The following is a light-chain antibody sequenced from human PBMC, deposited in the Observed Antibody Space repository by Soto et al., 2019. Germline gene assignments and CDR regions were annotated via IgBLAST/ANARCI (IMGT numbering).Light chain of an antibody. CDR3: AAWDDSLNGYV. CDR2: NNN. J-gene: IGLJ1*01. V-gene: IGLV1-44*01. CDR1: SSNIGTNA. Sequence: QSVLTQPPSASGTPGQRVTISCSGGSSNIGTNAVNWYQQLPGTAPKLLIYNNNQRPSGVPDRFSGSKSGTSASLAISGLQSEDEGDYYCAAWDDSLNGYVFGTGTKLTVL.